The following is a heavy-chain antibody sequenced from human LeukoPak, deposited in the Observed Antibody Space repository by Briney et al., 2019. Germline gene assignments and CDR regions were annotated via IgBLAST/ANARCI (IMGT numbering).Heavy chain of an antibody. D-gene: IGHD3-10*01. CDR3: ARAAFGSGAPNWFDP. CDR2: ISGSGGST. Sequence: GGSLRLSCVGSGFSVSNYEMNWVRQAPGKGLEWVSGISGSGGSTYYADSVKGRFTISRDNSKNTVYLQMNSLRVEDTAIYYCARAAFGSGAPNWFDPWGQGTLVTVSS. V-gene: IGHV3-23*01. J-gene: IGHJ5*02. CDR1: GFSVSNYE.